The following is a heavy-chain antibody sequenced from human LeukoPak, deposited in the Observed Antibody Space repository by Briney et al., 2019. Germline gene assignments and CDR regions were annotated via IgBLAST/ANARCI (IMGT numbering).Heavy chain of an antibody. Sequence: SETLSLTCTVSGGSISNYYWSWIRQPPGKGLEWIGYIYYSGSTNYNPSLKSRVTISVDTSKNQFSLKLSSVTAADTAMYYCARGDFDYYCYMDVWGKGTTVTISS. D-gene: IGHD3-16*01. CDR3: ARGDFDYYCYMDV. CDR2: IYYSGST. CDR1: GGSISNYY. J-gene: IGHJ6*03. V-gene: IGHV4-59*01.